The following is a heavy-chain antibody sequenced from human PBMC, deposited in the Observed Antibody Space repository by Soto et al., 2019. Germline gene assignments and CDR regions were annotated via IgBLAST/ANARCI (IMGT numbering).Heavy chain of an antibody. CDR3: ARAEGWKDAFDI. D-gene: IGHD1-1*01. CDR1: GFTFSDYY. Sequence: QVQLVESGGGLVKPGGSLRLSCAASGFTFSDYYMSWIRQAPGKGLEWVSYISSSSSYTNYADSVKGRFTISRDNAKNSLYLQMNSLRAEDTAVYYCARAEGWKDAFDIWGQGTMVTVSS. J-gene: IGHJ3*02. V-gene: IGHV3-11*06. CDR2: ISSSSSYT.